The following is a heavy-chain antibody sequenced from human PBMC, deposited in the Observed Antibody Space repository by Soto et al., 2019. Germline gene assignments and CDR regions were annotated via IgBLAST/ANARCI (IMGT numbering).Heavy chain of an antibody. CDR3: ARAVVSCSGGSCHNWFDP. CDR1: GFTISSYE. V-gene: IGHV3-13*01. Sequence: LRLSCAASGFTISSYEMHWVRQATGKGLEWVSAIGTASDTYYPDSVKGGFTISRENAKNSLYLQMNSLRAGDTAVYYCARAVVSCSGGSCHNWFDPWCQGTLVTAPQ. D-gene: IGHD2-15*01. J-gene: IGHJ5*02. CDR2: IGTASDT.